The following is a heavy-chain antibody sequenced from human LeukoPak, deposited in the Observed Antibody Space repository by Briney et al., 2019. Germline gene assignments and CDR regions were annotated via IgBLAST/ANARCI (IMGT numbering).Heavy chain of an antibody. CDR2: ISWNSGSI. V-gene: IGHV3-9*03. J-gene: IGHJ3*02. CDR1: GFTFDDYA. D-gene: IGHD3-3*01. CDR3: AKEGGTNYDSWSGYYSHGAFDI. Sequence: GGSLRLSCAASGFTFDDYAMHWVRQAPGKGLEWVSGISWNSGSIGYADSVKGRFTTSRDNAKNSLYLQMNSLRAEDMALYYCAKEGGTNYDSWSGYYSHGAFDIWGQGTMVTVSS.